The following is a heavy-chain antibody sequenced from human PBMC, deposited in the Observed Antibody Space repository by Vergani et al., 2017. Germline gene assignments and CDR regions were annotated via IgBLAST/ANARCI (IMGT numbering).Heavy chain of an antibody. D-gene: IGHD3-16*02. CDR1: GFTFSSYA. J-gene: IGHJ4*02. CDR2: ISGSGGST. V-gene: IGHV3-23*01. Sequence: EVQLLESGGGLVQPGGSLRLSCAASGFTFSSYAMSWVRQAPGKGLEWVSAISGSGGSTYYADSVKGRLTISRDNSKNTLYLKMNSLRAEDTAVYYCANDAWGGITFGGVIVYYWGQGTLVTVSS. CDR3: ANDAWGGITFGGVIVYY.